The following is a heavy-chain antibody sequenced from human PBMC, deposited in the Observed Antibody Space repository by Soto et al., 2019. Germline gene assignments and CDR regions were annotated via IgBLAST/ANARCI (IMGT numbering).Heavy chain of an antibody. CDR3: ARYSNNWFQTEGMDV. CDR2: IDASGNT. J-gene: IGHJ6*02. CDR1: VDSITTYY. D-gene: IGHD6-13*01. Sequence: SETLSLTCTVSVDSITTYYWSWIGQPAGKGLEWIGRIDASGNTNYNPSLNSRVTMSIDTSKKQFSLKLTSVTAADTAIYYCARYSNNWFQTEGMDVWGQGTTVTVSS. V-gene: IGHV4-4*07.